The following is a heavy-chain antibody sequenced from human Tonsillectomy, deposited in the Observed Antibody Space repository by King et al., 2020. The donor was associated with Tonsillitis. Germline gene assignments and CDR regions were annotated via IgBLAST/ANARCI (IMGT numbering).Heavy chain of an antibody. CDR2: INPNSGGT. D-gene: IGHD2-2*01. CDR3: SRDFILGYCSRTSCYENYYGMDV. V-gene: IGHV1-2*02. J-gene: IGHJ6*02. CDR1: GYTFTGYY. Sequence: QLVQSGAEVKKPGASVKVSCKASGYTFTGYYMHWVRQAPGQGLEWMGWINPNSGGTNYAQKFQGRVTMTRDTSISTAYMELSRLRSDDTAVYYCSRDFILGYCSRTSCYENYYGMDVWGQGTTVTVSS.